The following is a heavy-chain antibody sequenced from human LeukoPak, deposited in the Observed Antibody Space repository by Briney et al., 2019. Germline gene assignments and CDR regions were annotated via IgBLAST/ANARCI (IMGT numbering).Heavy chain of an antibody. V-gene: IGHV3-23*01. D-gene: IGHD6-19*01. CDR3: AKVAVPPEYYFDY. Sequence: PGGSLRLSCAASGFTFSSYAMSCVRQAPGKGLEWVSAISGSGGSTYYADSVKGRFTISRDNSKNTLYLQMNSLRAEDTAVYYCAKVAVPPEYYFDYWGQRTLVTVSS. J-gene: IGHJ4*02. CDR2: ISGSGGST. CDR1: GFTFSSYA.